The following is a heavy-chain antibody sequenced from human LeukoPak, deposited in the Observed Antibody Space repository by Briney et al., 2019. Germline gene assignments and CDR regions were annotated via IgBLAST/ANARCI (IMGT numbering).Heavy chain of an antibody. CDR1: GGSFSGYY. D-gene: IGHD4-23*01. J-gene: IGHJ4*02. Sequence: PSETLSLTCAVYGGSFSGYYWSWIRQPPGKGLEWIGEINHSGSTNYNPSLKSRVTISVDTSKNQFSLKLGSVTAADTAVYYCARGTRFRGYFDYWGQGTLVTVSS. CDR2: INHSGST. CDR3: ARGTRFRGYFDY. V-gene: IGHV4-34*01.